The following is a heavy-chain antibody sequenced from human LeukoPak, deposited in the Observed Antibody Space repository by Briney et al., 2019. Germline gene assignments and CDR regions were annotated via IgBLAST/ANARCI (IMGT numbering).Heavy chain of an antibody. CDR1: GFTFSSYW. Sequence: PGGSLRLSCAASGFTFSSYWMSWVRQAPGKGLEWVANIKQDGSEKYYVDSVKGRFTISRDNAKNTLYLQMNSLRAEDTAVYYCARIHTYYDILTGYEGRGWFDPWGQGTLVTVSS. CDR3: ARIHTYYDILTGYEGRGWFDP. V-gene: IGHV3-7*03. D-gene: IGHD3-9*01. CDR2: IKQDGSEK. J-gene: IGHJ5*02.